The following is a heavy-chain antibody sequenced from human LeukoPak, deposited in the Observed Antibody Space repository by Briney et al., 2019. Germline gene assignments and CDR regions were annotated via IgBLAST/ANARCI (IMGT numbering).Heavy chain of an antibody. Sequence: SESLSLTCAVYGGSFSGYYWSWVRQPPGKGLEWIGEINHSGSTNYNPSLKSRVTISVDTSKNQFSLKLSSVTAADTAVYYCARPKIYDFWSRCPHMDVRGKGTTVTVSS. CDR3: ARPKIYDFWSRCPHMDV. CDR1: GGSFSGYY. V-gene: IGHV4-34*01. CDR2: INHSGST. D-gene: IGHD3-3*01. J-gene: IGHJ6*03.